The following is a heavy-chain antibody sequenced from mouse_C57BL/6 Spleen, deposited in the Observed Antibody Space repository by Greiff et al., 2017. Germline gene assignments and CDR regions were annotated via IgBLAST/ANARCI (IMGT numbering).Heavy chain of an antibody. V-gene: IGHV1-82*01. CDR1: GYAFSSSW. CDR3: ARGTAQATSFAY. J-gene: IGHJ3*01. D-gene: IGHD3-2*02. Sequence: VQLQQSGPELVKPGASVKISCKASGYAFSSSWMNWVKQRPGKGLEWIGRIYPGDGDTNYNGKFKGKATLTADKSSSTAYMQLSSLTSDDSAVYFCARGTAQATSFAYWGQGTLVTVSA. CDR2: IYPGDGDT.